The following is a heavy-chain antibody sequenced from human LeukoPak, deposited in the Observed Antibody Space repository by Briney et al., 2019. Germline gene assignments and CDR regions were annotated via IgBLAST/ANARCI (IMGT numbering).Heavy chain of an antibody. CDR2: IYSGGST. D-gene: IGHD6-13*01. J-gene: IGHJ4*02. V-gene: IGHV3-66*01. Sequence: GGPLRLSCAASGFTVSSNYMSWVRQAPGKGLEWVSVIYSGGSTYYADSVKGRFTISRDNSKNTLYLQMNSLRAEDTAVYYCARINIAAASSFDYWGQGTLVTVSS. CDR1: GFTVSSNY. CDR3: ARINIAAASSFDY.